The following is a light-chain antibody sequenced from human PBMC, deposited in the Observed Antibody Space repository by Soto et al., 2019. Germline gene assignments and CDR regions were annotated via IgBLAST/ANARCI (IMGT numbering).Light chain of an antibody. CDR2: DAS. V-gene: IGKV3-11*01. CDR1: QSVSRC. J-gene: IGKJ4*01. CDR3: QQYNNWPLT. Sequence: EIVLTQSPATLSLSPGERATLSCRASQSVSRCLAWYQQKPGQAPRLLIYDASNRATGIPARFSGSGSGTDFTLTISRLEPEDFAVYYCQQYNNWPLTFGGGTKVDIK.